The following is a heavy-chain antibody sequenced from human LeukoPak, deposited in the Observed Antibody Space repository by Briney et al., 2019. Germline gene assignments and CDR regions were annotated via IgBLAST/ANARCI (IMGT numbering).Heavy chain of an antibody. CDR2: IYYTGDT. Sequence: LRLSCAASGFTFSSYAMSWIRQHPGKGLEWIGYIYYTGDTFYNPSLKSRVTMSLDTSDNQFSLKMSSVTAADTAMYYCGKVGGNSNSWGQGTLVTVSS. CDR1: GFTFSSYA. J-gene: IGHJ4*02. V-gene: IGHV4-31*02. CDR3: GKVGGNSNS. D-gene: IGHD4-23*01.